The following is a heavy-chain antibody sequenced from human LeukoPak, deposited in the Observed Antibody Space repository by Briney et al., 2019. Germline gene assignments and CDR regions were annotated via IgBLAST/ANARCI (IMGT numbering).Heavy chain of an antibody. CDR2: IKQDGSEK. Sequence: GGSLRLSCAASGFTFSSYWMSWVRQAPGKGLEWVANIKQDGSEKYYVDSVKGRFTISRDNAKNSLYLRMNSLRAEDTAVYYCARGGPYCGGDCYYFDYWGQGTLVTVSS. V-gene: IGHV3-7*01. CDR3: ARGGPYCGGDCYYFDY. CDR1: GFTFSSYW. J-gene: IGHJ4*02. D-gene: IGHD2-21*02.